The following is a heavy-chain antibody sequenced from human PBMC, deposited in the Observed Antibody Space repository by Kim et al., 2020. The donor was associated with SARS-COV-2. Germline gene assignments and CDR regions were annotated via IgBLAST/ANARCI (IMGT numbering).Heavy chain of an antibody. V-gene: IGHV4-59*01. CDR1: GGSISSYY. D-gene: IGHD6-13*01. J-gene: IGHJ4*02. CDR3: ARVSLGIAAADAYFDY. Sequence: SETLSLTCTVSGGSISSYYWSWIRQPPGKGLEWIGYIYYSGSTNYNPSLKSRVTISVDTSKNQFSLKLSSVTAADTAVYYCARVSLGIAAADAYFDYWGQGTLVTVSS. CDR2: IYYSGST.